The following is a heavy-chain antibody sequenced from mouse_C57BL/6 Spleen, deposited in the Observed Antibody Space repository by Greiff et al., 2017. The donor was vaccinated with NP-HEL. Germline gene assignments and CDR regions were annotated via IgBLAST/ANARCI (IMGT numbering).Heavy chain of an antibody. CDR3: ARNGNFFDY. CDR2: IDPSDSYT. J-gene: IGHJ2*01. CDR1: GYTFTSYW. V-gene: IGHV1-50*01. Sequence: QVQLKQPGAELVKPGASVKLSCKASGYTFTSYWMQWVKQRPGQGLEWIGEIDPSDSYTNYNQKLKGKATLTVDTSYSTAYMHLSSLTSEDTAVYYCARNGNFFDYWGQGTTLTVSS. D-gene: IGHD2-1*01.